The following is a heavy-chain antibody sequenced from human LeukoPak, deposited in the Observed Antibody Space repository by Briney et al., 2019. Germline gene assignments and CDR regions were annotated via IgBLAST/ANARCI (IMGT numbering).Heavy chain of an antibody. CDR1: GFSFNSFA. CDR2: ISESGNT. D-gene: IGHD3-10*01. V-gene: IGHV3-23*01. Sequence: GGSLRLSCAASGFSFNSFAMSWVRQAPGRGLEWVSTISESGNTYYADSVKGRFTMSRDSSKNTLYLQMDTLRAEDTAEYYCAKDHGSLGSRLNWGQGTLVTVSS. CDR3: AKDHGSLGSRLN. J-gene: IGHJ4*02.